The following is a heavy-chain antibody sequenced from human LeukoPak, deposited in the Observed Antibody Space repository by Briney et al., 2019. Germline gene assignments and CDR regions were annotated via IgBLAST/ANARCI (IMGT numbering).Heavy chain of an antibody. V-gene: IGHV4-39*01. J-gene: IGHJ4*02. CDR2: IYYSGST. CDR1: GGSISSSSYC. D-gene: IGHD3-9*01. CDR3: ARHLPNYVILTGFDY. Sequence: SETLSLTCTVSGGSISSSSYCWGWIRQPPGKGLEWIGSIYYSGSTYYNPSLKSRVTISVDTSKNQFSLKLSSVTAADTPVYYCARHLPNYVILTGFDYWGQGTLVTVSS.